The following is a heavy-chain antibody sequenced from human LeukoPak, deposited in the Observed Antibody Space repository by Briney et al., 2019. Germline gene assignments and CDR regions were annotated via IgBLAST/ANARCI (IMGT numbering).Heavy chain of an antibody. Sequence: SETLSLTCTVSGGSISSYYWSWIRQPPGEGMGWIVYIYYSGSTTYNPSIKSRVTISVETSTNQFSLKLSSVTAADTAVYYCPRGLEKRYSSLQYYFDYWGQETLVTVSS. V-gene: IGHV4-59*01. D-gene: IGHD6-13*01. CDR2: IYYSGST. CDR1: GGSISSYY. J-gene: IGHJ4*02. CDR3: PRGLEKRYSSLQYYFDY.